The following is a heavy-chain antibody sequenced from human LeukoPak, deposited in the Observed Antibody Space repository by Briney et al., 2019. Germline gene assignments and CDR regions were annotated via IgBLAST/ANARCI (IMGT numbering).Heavy chain of an antibody. CDR3: ARVGEGYSYGLRQFDY. CDR2: ISSSSSYI. D-gene: IGHD5-18*01. Sequence: GGSLRLSCAASGFTFSSYSMSWVRQAPGKGLEWVSSISSSSSYIYYADSVKGRFTISRDNAKNSLYLQMNSLRAEDTAVYYCARVGEGYSYGLRQFDYWGQGTLVTVSS. V-gene: IGHV3-21*01. J-gene: IGHJ4*02. CDR1: GFTFSSYS.